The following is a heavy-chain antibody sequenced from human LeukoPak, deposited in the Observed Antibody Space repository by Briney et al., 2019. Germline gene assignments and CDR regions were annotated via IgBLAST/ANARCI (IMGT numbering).Heavy chain of an antibody. CDR2: IIPIFGTA. CDR3: ARDGGRVRYFDWLLSRIDAFDI. V-gene: IGHV1-69*13. Sequence: GASVKVSCKASGGTFSSYAISWVRQAPGQGLEWMGGIIPIFGTANYAQKFQGRVTITADESTSTAYMELSSLRSEDTAVYYCARDGGRVRYFDWLLSRIDAFDIWGQGTMVTVSS. CDR1: GGTFSSYA. D-gene: IGHD3-9*01. J-gene: IGHJ3*02.